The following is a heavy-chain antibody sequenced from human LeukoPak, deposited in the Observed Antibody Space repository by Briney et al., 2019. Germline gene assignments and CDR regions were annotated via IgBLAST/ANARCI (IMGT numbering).Heavy chain of an antibody. D-gene: IGHD3-10*01. CDR1: GFTVSGSY. J-gene: IGHJ4*02. Sequence: GGSLRLSCAASGFTVSGSYVSWVRQAPGKGLEWVSVIYDDGSTYYADSAKDGFTISRDNSKNTLYLQMNSLRAGDTAVYYCARAVVGSGSLYWGQGTLVTVSS. CDR3: ARAVVGSGSLY. V-gene: IGHV3-66*01. CDR2: IYDDGST.